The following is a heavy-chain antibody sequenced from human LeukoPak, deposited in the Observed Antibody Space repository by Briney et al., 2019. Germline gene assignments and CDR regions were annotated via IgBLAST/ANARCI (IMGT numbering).Heavy chain of an antibody. Sequence: SETLSLTCTVSGGSISSYYWSWIRQPPGKGLEWIGYIYYSGSTNYNPSLKSRVIISVDTSKNQFSLKLSSVTAADTAVYYCARFSSGYYYGAFDIWGQGTMVTVSS. V-gene: IGHV4-59*01. CDR2: IYYSGST. CDR3: ARFSSGYYYGAFDI. CDR1: GGSISSYY. J-gene: IGHJ3*02. D-gene: IGHD3-22*01.